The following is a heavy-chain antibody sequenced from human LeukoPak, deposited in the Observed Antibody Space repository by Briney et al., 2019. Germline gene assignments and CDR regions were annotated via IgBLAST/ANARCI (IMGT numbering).Heavy chain of an antibody. CDR1: GGSISGYY. D-gene: IGHD1/OR15-1a*01. Sequence: SETLSLTCTVSGGSISGYYWSWIRQPAGKGLEWIGRIYTTGSTNYNPSLKSRVTMSVDTSKHQFSLKLSSVTAADTAVYYCVKVYSWNNVFDPWGQGTLVTVSS. J-gene: IGHJ5*02. V-gene: IGHV4-4*07. CDR2: IYTTGST. CDR3: VKVYSWNNVFDP.